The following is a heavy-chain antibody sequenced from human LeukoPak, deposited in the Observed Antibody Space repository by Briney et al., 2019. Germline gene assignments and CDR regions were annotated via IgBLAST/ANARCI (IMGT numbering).Heavy chain of an antibody. CDR1: GGSLSSYY. CDR3: ARTRGGYGDYTFDS. CDR2: IYTSGST. D-gene: IGHD4-17*01. Sequence: SETLSLTCTVSGGSLSSYYWSWIRQPAGKGLEWIGRIYTSGSTNYNPSLKSRVTMSVDTSKNQFSLKLNSVAAADTAVYYCARTRGGYGDYTFDSWGQGTLVTVSS. J-gene: IGHJ4*02. V-gene: IGHV4-4*07.